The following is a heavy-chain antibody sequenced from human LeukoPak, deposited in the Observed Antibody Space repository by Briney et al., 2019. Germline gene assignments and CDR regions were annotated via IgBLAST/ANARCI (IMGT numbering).Heavy chain of an antibody. CDR1: GYTFTSYD. D-gene: IGHD3-3*01. CDR3: ARGGHVLRFLEWLPDA. J-gene: IGHJ5*02. Sequence: ASVKVSCMASGYTFTSYDINWVRQATGQGLEWMGWMNPNSGNTGYAQKFQGRVTITRNTSISTAYMELSSLRSEDTAVYYWARGGHVLRFLEWLPDAWGQGTLVTVSS. CDR2: MNPNSGNT. V-gene: IGHV1-8*03.